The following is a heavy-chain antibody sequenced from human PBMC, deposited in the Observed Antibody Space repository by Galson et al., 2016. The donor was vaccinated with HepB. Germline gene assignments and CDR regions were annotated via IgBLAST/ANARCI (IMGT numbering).Heavy chain of an antibody. D-gene: IGHD1-1*01. J-gene: IGHJ6*02. CDR1: GFPLGSYW. Sequence: SLRLSCAASGFPLGSYWMTWVRQAPGEGLEWMANIKQDGSEEYYLDSVKGRFTISRDNAKNSLFLQMNSLRAEDTAVYYCARHQLFYYHYGMDFWGQGTPVTVSS. CDR2: IKQDGSEE. CDR3: ARHQLFYYHYGMDF. V-gene: IGHV3-7*01.